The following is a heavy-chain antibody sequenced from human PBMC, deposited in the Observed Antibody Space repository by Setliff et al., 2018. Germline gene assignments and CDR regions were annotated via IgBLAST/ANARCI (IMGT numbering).Heavy chain of an antibody. Sequence: LSLTCTVSGGSVNSGYDNWNWLRQPAGKGLEWIGHINRRGSTNFSPSLKSRVTISLDTSKNQFSLNLTSVTAADTAVYYCARASSGWYSAYYYYMDVWGKGTTVTISS. D-gene: IGHD6-19*01. J-gene: IGHJ6*03. CDR2: INRRGST. V-gene: IGHV4-61*09. CDR1: GGSVNSGYDN. CDR3: ARASSGWYSAYYYYMDV.